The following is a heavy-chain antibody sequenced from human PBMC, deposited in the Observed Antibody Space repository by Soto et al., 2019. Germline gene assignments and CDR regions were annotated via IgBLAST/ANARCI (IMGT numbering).Heavy chain of an antibody. D-gene: IGHD3-10*01. J-gene: IGHJ6*02. Sequence: LGESLKISCKGSGYSFTSYWISWVRQMPGKGLEWMGRIDPSDSYTNYSPSFQGHVTISADKSISTAYLQWSSLKASDTAMYYCARCDYGSGSYYTYYYYYGMDVWGQGTTVTVSS. CDR2: IDPSDSYT. CDR3: ARCDYGSGSYYTYYYYYGMDV. CDR1: GYSFTSYW. V-gene: IGHV5-10-1*01.